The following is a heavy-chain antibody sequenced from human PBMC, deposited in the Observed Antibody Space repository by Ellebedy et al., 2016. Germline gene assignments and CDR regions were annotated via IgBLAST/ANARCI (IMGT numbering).Heavy chain of an antibody. CDR3: ARVGYYYDSSGYYHPIDY. D-gene: IGHD3-22*01. CDR1: GGSISSYY. CDR2: IYYSGST. J-gene: IGHJ4*02. Sequence: SETLSLXXTVSGGSISSYYWSWIRQPPGKGLEWIGYIYYSGSTNYNPSLKSRVTISVDTSKNQFSLKLSSVTAADTAVYYCARVGYYYDSSGYYHPIDYWGQGTLVTVSS. V-gene: IGHV4-59*12.